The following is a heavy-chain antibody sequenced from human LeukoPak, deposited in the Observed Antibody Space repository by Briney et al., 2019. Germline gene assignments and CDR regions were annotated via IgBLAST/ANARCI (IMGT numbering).Heavy chain of an antibody. CDR2: ISYDGGSE. V-gene: IGHV3-30*18. CDR1: GFTFSNYG. CDR3: AKDYGDFGFSTYFDY. Sequence: GGSLRLSCAVSGFTFSNYGMHWVRQAPGKGLEWVAVISYDGGSEYYADSVKGRFTISRDNSKNTLYLQMNSLRLEDTAAYYCAKDYGDFGFSTYFDYWGQGALVTVSS. J-gene: IGHJ4*02. D-gene: IGHD4-17*01.